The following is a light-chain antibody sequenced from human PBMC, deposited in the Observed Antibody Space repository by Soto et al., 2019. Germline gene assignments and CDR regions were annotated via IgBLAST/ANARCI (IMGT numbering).Light chain of an antibody. J-gene: IGKJ1*01. CDR1: QSVSSSS. CDR3: QQYGSSPWT. V-gene: IGKV3-20*01. CDR2: ATS. Sequence: EIVLTQSPGTLSLSPGERATLSCRASQSVSSSSLAWYQQKPGQAPRLLIYATSSRAAGIPDRFSGSGSGTDFALTISRLEPEDFAVYYCQQYGSSPWTFGQGTKAEIK.